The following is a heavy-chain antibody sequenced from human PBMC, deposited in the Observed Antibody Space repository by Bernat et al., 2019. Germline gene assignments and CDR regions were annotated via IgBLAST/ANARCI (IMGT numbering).Heavy chain of an antibody. V-gene: IGHV3-30-3*01. Sequence: QVQLVESGGDVVQPGRSLRLSCAASGFTFSSYAMHWVRQAPGKGLEWVAVISYDGSNKYYADSVKGRFTISRDNSKNTLYLQMNSLRAEDTAVYYCARDLSVAGPYSYYHGMDVWGQGTTVTVSS. CDR1: GFTFSSYA. CDR2: ISYDGSNK. CDR3: ARDLSVAGPYSYYHGMDV. J-gene: IGHJ6*02. D-gene: IGHD6-19*01.